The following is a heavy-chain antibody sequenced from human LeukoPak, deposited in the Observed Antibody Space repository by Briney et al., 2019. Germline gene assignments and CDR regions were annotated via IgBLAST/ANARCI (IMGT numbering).Heavy chain of an antibody. Sequence: VASVKVSCKASGGTFSSYTISWVRQAPGQGLEWMGGIIPILGIANYAQKFQGRVTITADESTSTAYMELSSLRSEDTAVYYCARDYFRPNTAMDRWDAFDIWGQGTMVTVSS. D-gene: IGHD5-18*01. J-gene: IGHJ3*02. CDR3: ARDYFRPNTAMDRWDAFDI. V-gene: IGHV1-69*16. CDR1: GGTFSSYT. CDR2: IIPILGIA.